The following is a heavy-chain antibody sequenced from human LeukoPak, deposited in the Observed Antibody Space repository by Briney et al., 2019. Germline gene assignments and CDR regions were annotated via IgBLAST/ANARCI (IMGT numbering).Heavy chain of an antibody. V-gene: IGHV5-51*01. D-gene: IGHD2-15*01. CDR2: IYPGDSDT. CDR1: GYSFTSYW. Sequence: GESLKISCKGSGYSFTSYWIGWVRQMPGKGLEWMGIIYPGDSDTRYSPSFQGQVTISADKSISTAYPQWSSLKASDTAMYYCARGIVVVAATGRDDAFDIWGQGTMVTVSS. J-gene: IGHJ3*02. CDR3: ARGIVVVAATGRDDAFDI.